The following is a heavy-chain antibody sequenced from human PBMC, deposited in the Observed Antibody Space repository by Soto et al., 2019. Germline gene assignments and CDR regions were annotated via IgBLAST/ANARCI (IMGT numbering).Heavy chain of an antibody. D-gene: IGHD3-3*01. Sequence: EVQLVESGGGLVQPGGSLRLSCAASGFTFTAYSMKWVRQAPGKGLEWVSYISSGSGSIYYADSVKGRFTISRDDAKNSLYLQMNSLRDEDTAVYYCARDFWDYWGQGTVVTVSS. V-gene: IGHV3-48*02. CDR3: ARDFWDY. CDR1: GFTFTAYS. J-gene: IGHJ4*02. CDR2: ISSGSGSI.